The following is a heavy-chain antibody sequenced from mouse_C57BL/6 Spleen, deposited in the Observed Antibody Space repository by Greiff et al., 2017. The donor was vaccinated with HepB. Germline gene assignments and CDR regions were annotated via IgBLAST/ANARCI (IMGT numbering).Heavy chain of an antibody. J-gene: IGHJ2*01. CDR3: TGRYYGSSPYYFDY. V-gene: IGHV6-3*01. CDR1: GFTFSNYW. Sequence: EVHLVESGGGLVQPGGSMKLSCVASGFTFSNYWMNWVRQSPEKGLEWVAQIRLKSDNYATHYAESVKGRFTISRDDSKSSVYLQMNNLRAEDTGIYYCTGRYYGSSPYYFDYWGQGTTLTVSS. CDR2: IRLKSDNYAT. D-gene: IGHD1-1*01.